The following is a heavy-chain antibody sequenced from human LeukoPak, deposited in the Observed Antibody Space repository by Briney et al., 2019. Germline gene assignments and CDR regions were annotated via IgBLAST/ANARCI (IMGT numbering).Heavy chain of an antibody. CDR1: GFTFSHCW. V-gene: IGHV3-74*01. Sequence: GGSLRLSCAASGFTFSHCWMHWFRQVPGKGLVWVSRVTHDGSGTSYADSVKGRFTISRDNAKNTLYLEMNSLRAEDTAVYYCARDALYDSSGYHYGTFDYWGQGTLVTVSS. D-gene: IGHD3-22*01. J-gene: IGHJ4*02. CDR3: ARDALYDSSGYHYGTFDY. CDR2: VTHDGSGT.